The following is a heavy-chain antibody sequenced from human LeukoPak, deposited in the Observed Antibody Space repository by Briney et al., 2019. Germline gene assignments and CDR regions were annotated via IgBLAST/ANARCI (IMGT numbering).Heavy chain of an antibody. CDR3: AIGPGYSSGWYLY. V-gene: IGHV4-38-2*01. J-gene: IGHJ4*02. Sequence: TSETLSLTCAVSGYSISSGYYWGWIRQPPGKGLELIGSIYHSGSTYYNPSLKSRVTISVDTSKNQFSLKLSSVTATDTAVYYCAIGPGYSSGWYLYWGQGTLVTVSS. D-gene: IGHD6-19*01. CDR1: GYSISSGYY. CDR2: IYHSGST.